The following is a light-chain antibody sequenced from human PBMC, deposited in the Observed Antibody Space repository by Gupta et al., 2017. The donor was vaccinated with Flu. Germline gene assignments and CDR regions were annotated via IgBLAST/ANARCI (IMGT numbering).Light chain of an antibody. V-gene: IGKV4-1*01. Sequence: DIVMTQSPDSMAGSLGERATINCKSSQSVLYSSNNKNFLAWYQHKPGQPPKLLIYWASTRESGVPDRFSGSGSGTDFTLTISSLQAEDVAVYYCQQYYSNPRTFGQGTKVEI. J-gene: IGKJ1*01. CDR1: QSVLYSSNNKNF. CDR2: WAS. CDR3: QQYYSNPRT.